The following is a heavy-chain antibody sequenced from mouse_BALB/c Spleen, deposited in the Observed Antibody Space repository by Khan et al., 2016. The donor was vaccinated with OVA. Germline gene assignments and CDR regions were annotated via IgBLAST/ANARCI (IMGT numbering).Heavy chain of an antibody. CDR1: GFSLSSFG. CDR3: ARGGLPFAY. Sequence: QVQLKQSGPGLVQPSQSLSITCTVSGFSLSSFGVHWVRQSPGKGLEWLGVIWSGGSTAYNAAFISRLTIRKDNSKSQVFFKMNSLQTNDSAIYYCARGGLPFAYWGQGTLVTVSA. D-gene: IGHD2-13*01. J-gene: IGHJ3*01. CDR2: IWSGGST. V-gene: IGHV2-2*02.